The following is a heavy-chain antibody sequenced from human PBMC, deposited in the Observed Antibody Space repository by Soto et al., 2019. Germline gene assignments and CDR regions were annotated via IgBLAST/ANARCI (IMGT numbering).Heavy chain of an antibody. CDR2: IYYSGST. J-gene: IGHJ4*02. CDR1: GGSISSYY. V-gene: IGHV4-59*01. D-gene: IGHD5-12*01. CDR3: ARVEMATIDFDY. Sequence: SETLSLTCTVSGGSISSYYWSWIRQPPGKGLEWIGYIYYSGSTNYNPSLKSRVTISVDTSKNQFSLKLSSVTAADTAVYYCARVEMATIDFDYWGQGTLVTVSS.